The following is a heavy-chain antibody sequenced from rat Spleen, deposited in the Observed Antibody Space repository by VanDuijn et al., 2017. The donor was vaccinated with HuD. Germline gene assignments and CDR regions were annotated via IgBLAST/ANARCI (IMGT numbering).Heavy chain of an antibody. CDR2: IWTGGTT. CDR1: GFSLTDYH. V-gene: IGHV2-32*01. D-gene: IGHD1-12*01. CDR3: VRANRESYAHFDY. J-gene: IGHJ2*01. Sequence: QVQLKESGPGLVQPSQTLSLTCTVSGFSLTDYHVHWVRQPPGKGLEWMGVIWTGGTTAYHSSFNSRLSVSRDISKSQVFLRMNSLQTEDTATYYCVRANRESYAHFDYWGQGVMVTVSS.